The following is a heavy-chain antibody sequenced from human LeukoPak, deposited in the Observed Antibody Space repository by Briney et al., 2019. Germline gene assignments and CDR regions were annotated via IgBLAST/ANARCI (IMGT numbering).Heavy chain of an antibody. CDR1: GGSINSYY. Sequence: SETLSLTCTVSGGSINSYYWSWIRQPPGKGPEWIGYIHYSGSTKYDPSLKSRVTISVDTSKNQFSLKLNSVTTADTAVCYCARHARHASCGNDCFSRAFDIWGQGTMVIVSS. J-gene: IGHJ3*02. CDR3: ARHARHASCGNDCFSRAFDI. D-gene: IGHD2-21*02. CDR2: IHYSGST. V-gene: IGHV4-59*01.